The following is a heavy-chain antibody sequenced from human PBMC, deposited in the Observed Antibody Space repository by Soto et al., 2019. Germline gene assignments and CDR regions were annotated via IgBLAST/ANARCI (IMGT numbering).Heavy chain of an antibody. CDR2: IWYDGSNK. D-gene: IGHD2-15*01. V-gene: IGHV3-33*01. Sequence: GGSLRLSCAASGFTFSSYGMHCVRQAPGKGLEWVAVIWYDGSNKYYADSVKGRFTISRDNSKNTLYLQMNSLRAEDTAVYYCARGRFDIVVVVAATAGGVLDYWGQGTLVTVSS. J-gene: IGHJ4*02. CDR3: ARGRFDIVVVVAATAGGVLDY. CDR1: GFTFSSYG.